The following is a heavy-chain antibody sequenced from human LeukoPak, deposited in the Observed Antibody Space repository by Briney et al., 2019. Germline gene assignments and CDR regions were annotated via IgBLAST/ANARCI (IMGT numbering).Heavy chain of an antibody. J-gene: IGHJ4*02. Sequence: PGGSLRLSCTASGXTFSSYEMNWVRQAPGKGLEWVSYISSGTTTIYYADSVKGRFTISRDNAKNSLYLQMNSLRAEDTAVYYCARRYCSSTSCTLDYWGQGTLVTVSS. CDR3: ARRYCSSTSCTLDY. CDR2: ISSGTTTI. D-gene: IGHD2-2*01. CDR1: GXTFSSYE. V-gene: IGHV3-48*03.